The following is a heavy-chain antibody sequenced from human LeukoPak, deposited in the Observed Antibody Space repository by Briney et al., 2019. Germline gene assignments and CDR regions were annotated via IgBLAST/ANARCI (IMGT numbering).Heavy chain of an antibody. CDR3: ARQYYDFWSGFYTADYYFDY. CDR2: ISAHSRYI. Sequence: PGGSLRLSCAASGFTFSSYGMHWVRQAPGKGLEWVSSISAHSRYIYYADSVKGRFTISRDNAQTSLYLEMNSLRGEDSAVYYCARQYYDFWSGFYTADYYFDYWGRGTLVTVSS. CDR1: GFTFSSYG. V-gene: IGHV3-21*01. J-gene: IGHJ4*02. D-gene: IGHD3-3*01.